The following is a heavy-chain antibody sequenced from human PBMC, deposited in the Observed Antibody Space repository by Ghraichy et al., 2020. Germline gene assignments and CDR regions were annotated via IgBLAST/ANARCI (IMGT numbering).Heavy chain of an antibody. CDR1: GFTFSSYS. CDR2: IGSGGTSF. Sequence: GTLNISCAASGFTFSSYSMNWVRQAPGKGLEWVSYIGSGGTSFYYADSVKGRFTISRDNAKNSVYLDMNSLRAEDTALYYCARDGCSGRTCSFYNWGQGALVTVSS. J-gene: IGHJ4*02. D-gene: IGHD2-15*01. CDR3: ARDGCSGRTCSFYN. V-gene: IGHV3-48*04.